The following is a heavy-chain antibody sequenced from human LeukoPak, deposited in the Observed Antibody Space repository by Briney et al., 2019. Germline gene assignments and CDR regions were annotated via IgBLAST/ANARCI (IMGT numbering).Heavy chain of an antibody. V-gene: IGHV4-39*01. D-gene: IGHD2-2*01. Sequence: PSETLSFTCSVSGGSISSSSYYWGWIRQPPGKGLEWIGTIYYSGSTYYNPSLKSRVTISVDTSKNQFSLRLSSVTAADTAVYYCAGHDCSSTSCSYLPWGQGTLVTVSS. CDR1: GGSISSSSYY. J-gene: IGHJ5*02. CDR2: IYYSGST. CDR3: AGHDCSSTSCSYLP.